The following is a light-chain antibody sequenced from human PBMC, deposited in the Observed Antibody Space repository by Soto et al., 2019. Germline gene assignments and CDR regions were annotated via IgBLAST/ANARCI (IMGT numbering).Light chain of an antibody. CDR3: QQYGSSGT. Sequence: ELMLRQSSGTLSLSPGERATLSCRASQSVSNNYLAWYQQKPGQAPRLLIYGASNRATGIPDRFSGSGSGTDFTLTISRLEPEDFAVYYCQQYGSSGTFGQGTKVDI. CDR1: QSVSNNY. J-gene: IGKJ1*01. CDR2: GAS. V-gene: IGKV3-20*01.